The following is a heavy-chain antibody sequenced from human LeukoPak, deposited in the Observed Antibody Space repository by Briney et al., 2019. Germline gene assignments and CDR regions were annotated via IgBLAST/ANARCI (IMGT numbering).Heavy chain of an antibody. V-gene: IGHV4-39*01. CDR3: ARQHSSSWSDWFDP. CDR1: GGSISSSSYY. J-gene: IGHJ5*02. D-gene: IGHD6-13*01. Sequence: SETLSLTCTVSGGSISSSSYYWGWIRQPPGKGLEWIGSIYYSGSTYYNPSLKSRVTISVDTSKNQFSLKLSSVTAADTAVYYCARQHSSSWSDWFDPWGRGTLVTVSS. CDR2: IYYSGST.